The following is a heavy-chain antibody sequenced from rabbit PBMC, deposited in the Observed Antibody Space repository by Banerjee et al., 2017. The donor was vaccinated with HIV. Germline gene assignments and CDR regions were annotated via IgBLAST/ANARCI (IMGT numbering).Heavy chain of an antibody. CDR2: IDGGSSST. D-gene: IGHD1-1*01. Sequence: QEQLVESGGGLVQPGGSLKLSCKASGFDFSSYGVSWVRQAPGKGLEWIACIDGGSSSTYYASWAKGRFTISKTSSTTVTLQLISLTAADTATYFCARDDAISGSGWYFNLWGQGTLVTVS. J-gene: IGHJ4*01. V-gene: IGHV1S45*01. CDR1: GFDFSSYG. CDR3: ARDDAISGSGWYFNL.